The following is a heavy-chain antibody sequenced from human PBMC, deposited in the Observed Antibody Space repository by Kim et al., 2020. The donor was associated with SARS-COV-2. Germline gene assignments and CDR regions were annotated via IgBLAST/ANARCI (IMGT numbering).Heavy chain of an antibody. J-gene: IGHJ3*02. CDR2: INHSGST. CDR3: ARAPDYPYYMITFGGVIVYDAFDI. D-gene: IGHD3-16*02. Sequence: SETLSLTCAVYGGSFSGYYWSWIRQPPGKGLEWIGEINHSGSTNYNPSLKSRVTISVDTSKNQFSLKLSSVTAADTAVYYCARAPDYPYYMITFGGVIVYDAFDIWGQGTMVTVSS. V-gene: IGHV4-34*01. CDR1: GGSFSGYY.